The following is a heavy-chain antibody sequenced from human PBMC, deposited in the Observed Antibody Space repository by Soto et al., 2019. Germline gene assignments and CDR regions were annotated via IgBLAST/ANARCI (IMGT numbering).Heavy chain of an antibody. CDR3: AHKPKDYDSSGFGY. CDR2: IYWDEDK. J-gene: IGHJ4*02. CDR1: GFSLITNGVG. V-gene: IGHV2-5*02. Sequence: QITLKEYGPTLVKPTQNLTLTCTLSGFSLITNGVGVGWIRQPPGKALEWLALIYWDEDKRYSTSLKRRLTITRDTSKNQVVLTMTNMDPVDTATYYCAHKPKDYDSSGFGYWGQGTLVTVSS. D-gene: IGHD3-22*01.